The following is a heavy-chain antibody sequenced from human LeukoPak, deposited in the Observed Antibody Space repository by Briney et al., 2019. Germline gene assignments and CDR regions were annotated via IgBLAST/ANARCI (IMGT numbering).Heavy chain of an antibody. CDR1: GFTFSSYG. J-gene: IGHJ6*03. CDR3: AKDPAGYSSSWNGGYYYMDV. CDR2: IRYEGSNK. V-gene: IGHV3-30*02. D-gene: IGHD6-13*01. Sequence: PGGSLRLSCAASGFTFSSYGMHWVRQAPGKGLEWVAVIRYEGSNKYYADSVKGRFTISRDNSKNTLYLQMNSLRAEDTAVYYCAKDPAGYSSSWNGGYYYMDVWGKGTTVTVSS.